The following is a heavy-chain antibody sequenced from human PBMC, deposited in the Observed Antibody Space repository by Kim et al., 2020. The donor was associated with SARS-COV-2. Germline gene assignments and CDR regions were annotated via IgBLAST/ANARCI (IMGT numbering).Heavy chain of an antibody. CDR3: AKEPRSSSSSYYYYYMDV. J-gene: IGHJ6*03. V-gene: IGHV3-9*01. CDR2: ISWNSGSI. D-gene: IGHD6-6*01. CDR1: GFTFGDYA. Sequence: GGSLRLSCAASGFTFGDYAMHWVRQAPGKGLEWVSGISWNSGSIGYADSVKGRFTISRDNAKNSLYLQMNSLRAEDTTLYYFAKEPRSSSSSYYYYYMDVWGKGTPVTVSS.